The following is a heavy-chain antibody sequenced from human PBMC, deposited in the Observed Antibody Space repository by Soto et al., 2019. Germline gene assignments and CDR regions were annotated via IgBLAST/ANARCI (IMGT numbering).Heavy chain of an antibody. CDR2: IKQDESKR. D-gene: IGHD6-13*01. Sequence: EVQLVESGGGLVQPGGSLRLSCAASGFTFSSYWMTWVRQAPGKGLEWVANIKQDESKRYYVDSVEGRFTISRDNAKNSLFLQMNSLRAEDTAVYYWARDSSPSYSSRWYDAFAIWGQGPMVTVSS. CDR3: ARDSSPSYSSRWYDAFAI. J-gene: IGHJ3*02. V-gene: IGHV3-7*05. CDR1: GFTFSSYW.